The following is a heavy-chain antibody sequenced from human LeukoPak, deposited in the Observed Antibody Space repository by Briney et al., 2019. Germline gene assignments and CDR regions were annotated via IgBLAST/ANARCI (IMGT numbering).Heavy chain of an antibody. CDR1: GGSISSSSYY. Sequence: SETLSLTCTVSGGSISSSSYYWGWIRQPPGKGLEWIGSIYYSGSTYYNPSLKSRVTISVDTSKNQFSLKLSSVTAADTAVYYCARTPRSWIKFDIWGQGTMVTVSS. J-gene: IGHJ3*02. CDR3: ARTPRSWIKFDI. D-gene: IGHD5-12*01. CDR2: IYYSGST. V-gene: IGHV4-39*07.